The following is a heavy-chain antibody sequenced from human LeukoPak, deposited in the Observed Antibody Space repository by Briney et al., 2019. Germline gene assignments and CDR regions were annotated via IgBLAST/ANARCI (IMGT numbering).Heavy chain of an antibody. CDR3: ASCDYYDTSGYSLGY. V-gene: IGHV4-34*01. J-gene: IGHJ4*02. Sequence: SETLSLTCAVYGGSFSGYYWSWIRQPPGKGLEWIGEINHSGSTNYNPSLKSRVTISVDTSKNQFSLKLSSVTAADTAVYYCASCDYYDTSGYSLGYWGQGTLVTVSS. D-gene: IGHD3-22*01. CDR1: GGSFSGYY. CDR2: INHSGST.